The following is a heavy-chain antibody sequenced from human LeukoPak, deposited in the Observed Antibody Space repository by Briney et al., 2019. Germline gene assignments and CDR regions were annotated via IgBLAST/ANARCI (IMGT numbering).Heavy chain of an antibody. D-gene: IGHD5-24*01. V-gene: IGHV3-7*01. CDR1: GFTFSSYW. Sequence: GGSLRLSCAASGFTFSSYWMSWVRQAPGNGLEWVANIKQDGSEKYYVDSVKGRFTISRDNAKNSLYLQMNSLRAEDTAVYYCARVAFGMATICFDYWGQGTLVTVSS. CDR2: IKQDGSEK. CDR3: ARVAFGMATICFDY. J-gene: IGHJ4*02.